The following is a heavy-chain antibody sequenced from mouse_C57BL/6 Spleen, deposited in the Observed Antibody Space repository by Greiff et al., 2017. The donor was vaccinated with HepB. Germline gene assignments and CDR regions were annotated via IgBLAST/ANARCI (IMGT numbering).Heavy chain of an antibody. J-gene: IGHJ2*01. D-gene: IGHD2-12*01. CDR2: INPSSGYT. Sequence: QVQLQQSGAELARPGASVKLSCKASGYTFTSYTMHWVKQRPGQGLEWIGYINPSSGYTKYNQKFKDKATLTADKSSSTAYMQLRSLTSEDSAVYYCARPPHSHSFDYWGQGTTLTVSS. V-gene: IGHV1-4*01. CDR3: ARPPHSHSFDY. CDR1: GYTFTSYT.